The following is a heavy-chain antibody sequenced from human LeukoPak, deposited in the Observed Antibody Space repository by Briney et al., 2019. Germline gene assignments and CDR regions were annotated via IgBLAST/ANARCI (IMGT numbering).Heavy chain of an antibody. D-gene: IGHD3-3*01. CDR2: INSDGSST. J-gene: IGHJ3*02. CDR3: ARDEDWSGYYGAFDI. CDR1: GFTFSIYW. Sequence: PGASLRLSCAASGFTFSIYWMHWVRQAPGKGLVWVSRINSDGSSTSYADSVKGRFTISRDNAKNTLYLQMNSLRAEDTAVYYCARDEDWSGYYGAFDIWGQGTMVTVSS. V-gene: IGHV3-74*01.